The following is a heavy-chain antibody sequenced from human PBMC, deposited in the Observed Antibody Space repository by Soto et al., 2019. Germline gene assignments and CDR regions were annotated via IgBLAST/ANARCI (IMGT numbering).Heavy chain of an antibody. CDR2: IWSDGSNE. V-gene: IGHV3-33*01. Sequence: QVQLVESGGGVVQPGMSLRLSCAASGFTFSTYGVHWVRQAPGKGLEWVAVIWSDGSNEYYADSVKGRFTISRDNSKNTLFLKMDSLTTEDTAVYYCARDIMVRGRSYYGMDVWGQGTTVTVSS. CDR1: GFTFSTYG. CDR3: ARDIMVRGRSYYGMDV. D-gene: IGHD3-10*01. J-gene: IGHJ6*02.